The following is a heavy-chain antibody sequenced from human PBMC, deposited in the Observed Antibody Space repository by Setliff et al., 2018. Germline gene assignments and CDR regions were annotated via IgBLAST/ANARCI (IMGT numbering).Heavy chain of an antibody. CDR3: ARDVGSGGSKPSFDH. CDR2: INWNGHFI. Sequence: SLRLSCAAPGPTFSRYSMNWVRQAPGKGLEWVSGINWNGHFIDYADSVKGRFTISRDNTENSLHLQMDSLRPEDAALYYCARDVGSGGSKPSFDHWGQGTLVTVSS. J-gene: IGHJ4*02. D-gene: IGHD6-25*01. CDR1: GPTFSRYS. V-gene: IGHV3-9*01.